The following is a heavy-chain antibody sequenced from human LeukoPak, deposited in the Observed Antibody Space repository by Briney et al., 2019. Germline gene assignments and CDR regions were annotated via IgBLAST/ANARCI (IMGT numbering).Heavy chain of an antibody. Sequence: SQTLSLTCTVSGGSISSGDYYWSWIRQPPGKGLEWIGYVYYSGSTYYNPSLKSRVTISVDTSKNQFSLKLSSVTAADTAVYYCASYCGGDCYLGWGQGTLVTVSS. CDR1: GGSISSGDYY. V-gene: IGHV4-30-4*01. J-gene: IGHJ4*02. CDR3: ASYCGGDCYLG. D-gene: IGHD2-21*02. CDR2: VYYSGST.